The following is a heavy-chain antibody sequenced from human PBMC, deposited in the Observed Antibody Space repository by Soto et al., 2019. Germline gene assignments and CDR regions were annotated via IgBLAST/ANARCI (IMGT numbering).Heavy chain of an antibody. D-gene: IGHD3-3*01. CDR2: ISGSGGST. CDR3: AKEKSYYDFWSGSPSYGMDV. CDR1: GFTFSSYA. J-gene: IGHJ6*02. V-gene: IGHV3-23*01. Sequence: PGGSLRLSCAASGFTFSSYAMSWVRQAPGKGLEWVSAISGSGGSTYYADSVKGRFTISRDNSMNTLYLQMNSLRAEDTAVYYCAKEKSYYDFWSGSPSYGMDVWGQGTTVTVSS.